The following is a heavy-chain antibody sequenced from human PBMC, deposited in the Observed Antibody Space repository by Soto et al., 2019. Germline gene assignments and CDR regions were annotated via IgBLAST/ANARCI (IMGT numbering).Heavy chain of an antibody. D-gene: IGHD6-6*01. Sequence: QVQLVQSGAEVKKPGSSVKVSCKASGGTFSSYTISWVRQAPGQGLEWMGRIIPILGIANYAQKFQGRVTITADKSTSTAYMELSSLRSEDTAVYYCARDPAGYSSSSESFDYWGQGTLVTVSS. J-gene: IGHJ4*02. CDR2: IIPILGIA. V-gene: IGHV1-69*08. CDR3: ARDPAGYSSSSESFDY. CDR1: GGTFSSYT.